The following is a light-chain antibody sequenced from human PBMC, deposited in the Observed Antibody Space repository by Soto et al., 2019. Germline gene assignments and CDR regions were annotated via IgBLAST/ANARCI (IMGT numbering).Light chain of an antibody. CDR3: QQSYSAPRT. V-gene: IGKV1-9*01. J-gene: IGKJ1*01. Sequence: DIQLTQSPSSLSASIGDRVTITCRASQTFSSFLAWYQQKPGRAPKLLIYDASTLQSGVPSRFSGSGSGTEFTLTISSLQPEDFATYYCQQSYSAPRTFGEGTKVDIK. CDR2: DAS. CDR1: QTFSSF.